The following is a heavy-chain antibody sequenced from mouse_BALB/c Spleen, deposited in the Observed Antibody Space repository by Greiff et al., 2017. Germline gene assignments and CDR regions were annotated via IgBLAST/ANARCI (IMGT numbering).Heavy chain of an antibody. D-gene: IGHD3-2*01. CDR3: ARGEDSSGSAWFAY. V-gene: IGHV2-6-7*01. CDR2: IWGDGST. CDR1: GFSLTGYG. J-gene: IGHJ3*01. Sequence: VQLVESGPGLVAPSQSLSITCTVSGFSLTGYGVNWVRQPPGKGLEWLGMIWGDGSTDYNSALKSRLSISKDNSKSQVFLKMNSLQTDDTARYYCARGEDSSGSAWFAYWGQGTLVTVSA.